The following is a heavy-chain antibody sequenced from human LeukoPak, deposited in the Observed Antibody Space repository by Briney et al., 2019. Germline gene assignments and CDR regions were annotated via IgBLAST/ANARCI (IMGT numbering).Heavy chain of an antibody. CDR2: ISSSSTI. CDR3: ARTASGTPLSY. V-gene: IGHV3-48*01. J-gene: IGHJ4*02. CDR1: GFTFSSYS. Sequence: PGGSLRLSCAASGFTFSSYSMNWVRQAPGKGLEWVSYISSSSTIYYAGSVKGRFTISRDNAKNSLYLQMNSLRAEDTAVYYCARTASGTPLSYWGQGTLVTVSS. D-gene: IGHD1-1*01.